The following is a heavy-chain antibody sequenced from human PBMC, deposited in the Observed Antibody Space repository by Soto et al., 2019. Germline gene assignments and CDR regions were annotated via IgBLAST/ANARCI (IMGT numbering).Heavy chain of an antibody. CDR2: IYYSGST. Sequence: QVQLQESGPGLVKPSETLSLTCTVSGGSISSYYWSWIRQPPGKGLEWIGYIYYSGSTNYNPSLKXRXTXSXXTSKHQFSLKLSSVTAADTAVYSCARTYGGNTFDYWGQGTLVTVSS. CDR3: ARTYGGNTFDY. J-gene: IGHJ4*02. CDR1: GGSISSYY. V-gene: IGHV4-59*01. D-gene: IGHD4-17*01.